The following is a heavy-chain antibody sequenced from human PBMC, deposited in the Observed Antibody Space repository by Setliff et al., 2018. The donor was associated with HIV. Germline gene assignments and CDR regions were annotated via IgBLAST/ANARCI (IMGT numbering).Heavy chain of an antibody. CDR3: ARLFYDYWSGFYSGDY. J-gene: IGHJ4*02. CDR2: ISAYNGNT. D-gene: IGHD3-3*01. Sequence: ASVKVSCKASGYTFTSNGITWVRQAPGQGLEWMGWISAYNGNTNYAEQVQGRVTMTRDTSTSTAYMELRSLRSDDTAVYYCARLFYDYWSGFYSGDYWGQGTLVTVSS. CDR1: GYTFTSNG. V-gene: IGHV1-18*01.